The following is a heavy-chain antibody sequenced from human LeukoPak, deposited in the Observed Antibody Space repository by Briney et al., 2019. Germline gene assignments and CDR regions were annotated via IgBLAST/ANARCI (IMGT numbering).Heavy chain of an antibody. J-gene: IGHJ3*02. CDR2: ISAYNGNT. V-gene: IGHV1-18*01. CDR3: ASPIDCSSTSCFDDAFDI. Sequence: ASVKVSSKASGYTFTSYGISWVRQAPGQGLEWMGWISAYNGNTNYAQKLQGRVTMTTDTSTSTAYMELRSLRSDDTAVYYCASPIDCSSTSCFDDAFDIWGQGTMVTVSS. D-gene: IGHD2-2*01. CDR1: GYTFTSYG.